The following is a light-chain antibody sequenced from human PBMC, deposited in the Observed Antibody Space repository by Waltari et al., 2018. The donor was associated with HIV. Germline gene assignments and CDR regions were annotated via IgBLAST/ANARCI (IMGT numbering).Light chain of an antibody. V-gene: IGKV3-15*01. CDR3: QQYDDWPRT. CDR1: QSVSRN. Sequence: EVVMPPSLATLSVSPGERAALACRASQSVSRNLAWYQQKPGQPPRLLIYAASTRASGVPVRISGTGSGTEFTLTISSLQSEDFAVYYCQQYDDWPRTFGQGTRVEIK. CDR2: AAS. J-gene: IGKJ1*01.